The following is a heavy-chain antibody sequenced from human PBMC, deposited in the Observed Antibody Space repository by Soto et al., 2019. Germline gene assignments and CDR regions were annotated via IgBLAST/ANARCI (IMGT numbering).Heavy chain of an antibody. D-gene: IGHD5-12*01. CDR3: ARAGWGRTRKGGYETYYFDY. CDR2: IYYSGST. J-gene: IGHJ4*02. CDR1: GGSVSSGSYY. V-gene: IGHV4-61*01. Sequence: SETLSLTCTVSGGSVSSGSYYWSWIRQPPGKGLEWIGYIYYSGSTNYNPSLKSRVTISVDTSKNQFSLKLSSVTAADTAVYYCARAGWGRTRKGGYETYYFDYWGQGTLVTVSS.